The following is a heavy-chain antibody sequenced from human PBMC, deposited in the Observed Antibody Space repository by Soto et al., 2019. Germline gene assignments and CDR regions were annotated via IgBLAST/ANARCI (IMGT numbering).Heavy chain of an antibody. CDR1: GFTFTNFW. Sequence: TGGSLRLSCGASGFTFTNFWMHWVRQVPGKGLVWVSSISSSSSYIYYADSVKGRFTISRDNAKNSLYLQMNSLRAEDTAVYYCARAAVLTELVFEVDYYYGMDVRGQGTTVTVSS. J-gene: IGHJ6*02. D-gene: IGHD3-10*02. V-gene: IGHV3-21*01. CDR3: ARAAVLTELVFEVDYYYGMDV. CDR2: ISSSSSYI.